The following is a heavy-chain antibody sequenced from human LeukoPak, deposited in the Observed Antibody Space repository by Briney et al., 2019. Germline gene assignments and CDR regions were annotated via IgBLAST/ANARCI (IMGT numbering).Heavy chain of an antibody. D-gene: IGHD3-22*01. V-gene: IGHV1-8*01. CDR3: ARDGYDSSGYYPSLFDY. J-gene: IGHJ4*02. CDR2: MNPNSGNT. Sequence: ASVKVSCKASGYTFTSYDINWVRQATGQGLEWMGWMNPNSGNTGYAQKFQGRVTMTRNTSISTAYMELSSLRSEDTAVYYCARDGYDSSGYYPSLFDYWGQGTLVTVSS. CDR1: GYTFTSYD.